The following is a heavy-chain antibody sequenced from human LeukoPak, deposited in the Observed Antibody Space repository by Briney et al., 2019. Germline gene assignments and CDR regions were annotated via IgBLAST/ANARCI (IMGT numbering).Heavy chain of an antibody. CDR1: GFTFSTYW. D-gene: IGHD7-27*01. J-gene: IGHJ4*02. Sequence: PGGSLRLSCATSGFTFSTYWMSWVRQTPGKGLEWVAKTKPDGSEKSYVDSVKGRFTISRDNARNSLYLQMNSLRAEDTAVYYCARGATGDRLGYWGQGTLVTVSS. CDR2: TKPDGSEK. CDR3: ARGATGDRLGY. V-gene: IGHV3-7*01.